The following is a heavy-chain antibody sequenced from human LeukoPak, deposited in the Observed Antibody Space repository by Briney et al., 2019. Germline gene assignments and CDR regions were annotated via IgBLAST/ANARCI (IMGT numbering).Heavy chain of an antibody. CDR3: AKDLSRWSFDY. CDR2: IWYDGSNK. CDR1: GFTFSSYG. J-gene: IGHJ4*02. Sequence: PGRSLRLSCAASGFTFSSYGMHWVRQAPGKGLEWVAVIWYDGSNKYYADSVKGRFTISRDNSKNTLYLQMNSLRAEDTAVYYCAKDLSRWSFDYWGQGTLVTVSS. V-gene: IGHV3-33*06. D-gene: IGHD4-23*01.